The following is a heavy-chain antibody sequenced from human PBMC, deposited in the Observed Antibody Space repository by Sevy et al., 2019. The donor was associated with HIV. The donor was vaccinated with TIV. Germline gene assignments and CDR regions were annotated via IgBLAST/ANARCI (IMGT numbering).Heavy chain of an antibody. CDR1: GFTFSDYY. Sequence: GGSLRLSCAASGFTFSDYYMSWIRQAPGKGLEWVSYISSSGSTIYYADSVKSRFTVSRDNAKNAVYLQMNSLTAEDTAVYYCTGVIYYDSSGGAYYYDGIDVWGQGTTVTVSS. CDR3: TGVIYYDSSGGAYYYDGIDV. CDR2: ISSSGSTI. V-gene: IGHV3-11*01. J-gene: IGHJ6*02. D-gene: IGHD3-22*01.